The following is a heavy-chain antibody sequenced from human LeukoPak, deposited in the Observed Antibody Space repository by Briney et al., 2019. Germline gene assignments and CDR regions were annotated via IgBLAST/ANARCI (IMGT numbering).Heavy chain of an antibody. CDR2: ISGSSSSI. D-gene: IGHD4-11*01. CDR1: GFTFSSYG. Sequence: SGGSLRLSCAASGFTFSSYGMSWVRQAPGKGLEWVSAISGSSSSIYYADSVKGRFTISRDNAKNSLSLQMNSLRAEDTAVYHCARGPYTDYWGQGTLVTVSS. J-gene: IGHJ4*02. V-gene: IGHV3-21*01. CDR3: ARGPYTDY.